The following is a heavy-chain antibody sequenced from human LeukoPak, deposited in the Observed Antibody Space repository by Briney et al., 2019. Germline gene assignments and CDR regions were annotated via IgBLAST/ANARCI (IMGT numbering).Heavy chain of an antibody. Sequence: ASVKVSCKASGYTFTSYYMHWVRQAPGQGLEWMGIINPSGGSTSYAQKFQGRVSMTRDTSTSTVYMELSSLRSEDTAVYYCARVSGWDSSGYYFDYWGQGTLVTVSS. J-gene: IGHJ4*02. CDR3: ARVSGWDSSGYYFDY. V-gene: IGHV1-46*01. CDR1: GYTFTSYY. CDR2: INPSGGST. D-gene: IGHD3-22*01.